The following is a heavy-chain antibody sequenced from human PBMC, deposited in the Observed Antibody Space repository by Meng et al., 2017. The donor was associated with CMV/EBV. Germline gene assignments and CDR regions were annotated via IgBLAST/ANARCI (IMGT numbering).Heavy chain of an antibody. J-gene: IGHJ4*02. CDR1: GFTFSSYG. D-gene: IGHD2-2*02. CDR3: AQDGSLDQKIVVPAVTPVCPDS. Sequence: GGSLRLSCVASGFTFSSYGMHWVRQAPGKGLEWVAFIRYDGDNRYYADSVKGRFTISRDNSKNTLYLPMNSLRAEDTAVYYCAQDGSLDQKIVVPAVTPVCPDSWGQGTLVTVSS. CDR2: IRYDGDNR. V-gene: IGHV3-30*02.